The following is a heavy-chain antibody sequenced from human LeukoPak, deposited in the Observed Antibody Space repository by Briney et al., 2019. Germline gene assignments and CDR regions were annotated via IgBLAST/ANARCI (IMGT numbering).Heavy chain of an antibody. CDR2: ISRSGSTI. CDR1: GFTFSSYE. Sequence: GGSLRLSCAASGFTFSSYEMNWVRQAPGKGLEWVSYISRSGSTIYYADSVKGRFTISRDNAKNSLYLQMNSLRAEDTAVYYCASTYQGYSYGYTFDYWGQGTLVTVSS. J-gene: IGHJ4*02. CDR3: ASTYQGYSYGYTFDY. V-gene: IGHV3-48*03. D-gene: IGHD5-18*01.